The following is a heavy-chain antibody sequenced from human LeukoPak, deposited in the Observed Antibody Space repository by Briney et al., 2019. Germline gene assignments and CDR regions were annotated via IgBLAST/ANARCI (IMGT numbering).Heavy chain of an antibody. Sequence: KSGESLKISCKGSGYSFTTYWIGWVRQMPGKGLGWMGIIYPGDSDTRYSPSFQGQVTISADKSISTAYLQWSSLKASDTAMYYCARTYCGGDCYYSYFDYWGQGTLVTVSS. D-gene: IGHD2-21*02. CDR1: GYSFTTYW. CDR3: ARTYCGGDCYYSYFDY. CDR2: IYPGDSDT. J-gene: IGHJ4*02. V-gene: IGHV5-51*01.